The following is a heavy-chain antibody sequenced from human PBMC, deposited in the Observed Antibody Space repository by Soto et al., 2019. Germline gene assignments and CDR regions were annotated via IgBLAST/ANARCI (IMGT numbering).Heavy chain of an antibody. J-gene: IGHJ4*02. D-gene: IGHD2-2*01. CDR2: IYDTGST. CDR1: GGSVISVSYH. Sequence: PSQTLPLTCTVSGGSVISVSYHRSRTRNPPGKGLEWIGYIYDTGSTNYNPSLKSRVTISLDTSRNQFSLKLSSVTAAETAVFYCAREYANSPEAFDYWGQGALVTVSS. CDR3: AREYANSPEAFDY. V-gene: IGHV4-61*01.